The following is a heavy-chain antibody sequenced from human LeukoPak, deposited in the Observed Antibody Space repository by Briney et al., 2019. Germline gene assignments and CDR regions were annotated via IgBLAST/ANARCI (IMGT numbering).Heavy chain of an antibody. CDR3: AQQITIGMDV. D-gene: IGHD3-10*01. V-gene: IGHV1-69*13. CDR1: GGTFSSYA. CDR2: IIPIFGTA. Sequence: PVKVSCKASGGTFSSYAISWVRQAPGQGLEWMGGIIPIFGTANYAQKFQGRVTITADESTSTAYMELSSLRSEDTAVYYCAQQITIGMDVWGQGTTVTVSS. J-gene: IGHJ6*02.